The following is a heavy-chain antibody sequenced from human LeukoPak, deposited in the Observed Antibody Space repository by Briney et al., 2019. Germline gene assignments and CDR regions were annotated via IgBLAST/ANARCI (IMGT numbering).Heavy chain of an antibody. CDR3: ARAHDYYYDSSGYLDY. J-gene: IGHJ4*02. D-gene: IGHD3-22*01. CDR1: GYTFTGYY. V-gene: IGHV1-2*02. CDR2: INPNSGGT. Sequence: ASVKVSCKASGYTFTGYYMPWVRQAPGQGLEWMGWINPNSGGTNYAQKFQGRVTMTRDTSISTAYMELSRLRSDDTAVYYCARAHDYYYDSSGYLDYWGQGTLVTVSS.